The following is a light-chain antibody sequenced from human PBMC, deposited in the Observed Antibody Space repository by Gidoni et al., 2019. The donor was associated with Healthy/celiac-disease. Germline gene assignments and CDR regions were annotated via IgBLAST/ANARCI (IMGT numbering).Light chain of an antibody. CDR1: ISNIGRNT. J-gene: IGLJ3*02. CDR3: AAWDDSLNGWV. Sequence: QSVLTQPPSASGTPGQRVTISCSGSISNIGRNTVNWYQQLPGTAPKLLIYSNNQRPSRVPDRFSGSKSGTSASLAISGLQSEDEADYYCAAWDDSLNGWVFGGGTKLTVL. V-gene: IGLV1-44*01. CDR2: SNN.